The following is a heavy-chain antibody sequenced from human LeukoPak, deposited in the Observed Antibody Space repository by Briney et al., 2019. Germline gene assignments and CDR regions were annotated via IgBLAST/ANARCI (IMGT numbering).Heavy chain of an antibody. CDR3: ARGGYSGSYYRFD. V-gene: IGHV3-74*01. J-gene: IGHJ4*02. Sequence: PGGSLILSCVSSGFIFTNYWMHWVRQVPGKGPVWVGRIDKEGSAAFYAESVKGRFTISRDNVKSTVYLQMNSLTAEDTAVYHCARGGYSGSYYRFDWGQGTLVTVSS. CDR2: IDKEGSAA. D-gene: IGHD1-26*01. CDR1: GFIFTNYW.